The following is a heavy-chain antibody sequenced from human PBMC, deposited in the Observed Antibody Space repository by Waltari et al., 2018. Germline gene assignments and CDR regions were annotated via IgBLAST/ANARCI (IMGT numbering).Heavy chain of an antibody. V-gene: IGHV3-23*04. D-gene: IGHD6-19*01. CDR3: AKAAEIAVAGPAFDY. J-gene: IGHJ4*02. Sequence: EVQLVESGGGLVQPGGSLRLSCAASGFTFSSYAMSWVRQAPGKGLEWVSAISGSGGSTYYADSVKGRFTISRDNSKNSLYLQMNSLRTEDTALYYCAKAAEIAVAGPAFDYWGQGTLVTVSS. CDR2: ISGSGGST. CDR1: GFTFSSYA.